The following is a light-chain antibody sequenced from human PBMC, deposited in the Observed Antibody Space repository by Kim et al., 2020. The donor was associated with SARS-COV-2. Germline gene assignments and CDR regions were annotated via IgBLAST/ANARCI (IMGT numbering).Light chain of an antibody. CDR1: QSVSSSY. Sequence: LAPGVCATRSCSASQSVSSSYLAWYQQKPGQAPRLLIYGASSRATGIPDRFSGSGSGTDFTLTISRLEPEDFAVYYCQHYGSSLTFGGGTKLEI. J-gene: IGKJ4*01. V-gene: IGKV3-20*01. CDR3: QHYGSSLT. CDR2: GAS.